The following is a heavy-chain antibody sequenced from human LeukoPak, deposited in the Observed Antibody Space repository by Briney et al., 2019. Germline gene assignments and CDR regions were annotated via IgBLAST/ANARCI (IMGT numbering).Heavy chain of an antibody. CDR2: IYHSGST. Sequence: SGTLSLTCAVSGGSISSSNWWSWVRQPPGKGLEWIGEIYHSGSTNYNPSLESRVTISVDKSKNQFSLKLSSVTAADTAVYYCARGPYYYDSSGNFDYWGQGTLVTVSS. V-gene: IGHV4-4*02. J-gene: IGHJ4*02. CDR1: GGSISSSNW. CDR3: ARGPYYYDSSGNFDY. D-gene: IGHD3-22*01.